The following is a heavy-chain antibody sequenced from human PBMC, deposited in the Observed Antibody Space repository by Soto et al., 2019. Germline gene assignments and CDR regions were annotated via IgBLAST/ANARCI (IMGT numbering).Heavy chain of an antibody. J-gene: IGHJ5*01. CDR1: GGSFSNDY. V-gene: IGHV4-59*01. Sequence: QVQLQESGPGLVKPSETLSLSCFISGGSFSNDYWTWIRQSPGKGLEWIGYIFHTGITDYNPSVKSLVTISIDTSRNLFSLNLTSVTAADTAVYYCACDRYFYDSRGYYRTLDSWGQGTLVTVSS. D-gene: IGHD3-22*01. CDR3: ACDRYFYDSRGYYRTLDS. CDR2: IFHTGIT.